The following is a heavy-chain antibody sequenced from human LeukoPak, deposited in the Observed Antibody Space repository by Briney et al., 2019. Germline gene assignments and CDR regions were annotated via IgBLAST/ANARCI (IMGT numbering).Heavy chain of an antibody. J-gene: IGHJ3*02. Sequence: PSETLSLTCTVSGGSISTYYWSWIRQPAGKGLEWIGRIYTSGSTNYNPSLKSRVTMSVDTSKNQFSLKLSSVTAADTAVYYCARVVGSSGYLDMGNAFDIWGQGTMVTVSS. D-gene: IGHD3-22*01. V-gene: IGHV4-4*07. CDR2: IYTSGST. CDR3: ARVVGSSGYLDMGNAFDI. CDR1: GGSISTYY.